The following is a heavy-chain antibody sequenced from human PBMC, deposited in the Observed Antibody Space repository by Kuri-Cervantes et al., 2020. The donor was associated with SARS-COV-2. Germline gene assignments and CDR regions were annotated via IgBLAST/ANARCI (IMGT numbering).Heavy chain of an antibody. CDR2: ISGGST. V-gene: IGHV3-38-3*01. J-gene: IGHJ4*02. D-gene: IGHD1-26*01. CDR3: AREIQYSGSSLDFDY. CDR1: GFTVSSNE. Sequence: GESLKISCAASGFTVSSNEMSWVRQAPGKGLEWVSSISGGSTYYADSRKGRFTISRDNSKNTLYLQMNSLRAEDTAVYYCAREIQYSGSSLDFDYWGQGTLVTVSS.